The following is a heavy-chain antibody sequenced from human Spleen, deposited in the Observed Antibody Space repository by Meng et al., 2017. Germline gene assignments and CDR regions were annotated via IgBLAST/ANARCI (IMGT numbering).Heavy chain of an antibody. CDR1: GGSFSDYY. D-gene: IGHD4-11*01. CDR3: ARGSTTMAHDFDY. Sequence: QVQQQQWGAGLLKPLETLSLTCVVSGGSFSDYYWSWIRQPPGKGLEWIGEINHSGSTNYNPSLESRATISVDTSQNNLSLKLSSVTAADSAVYYCARGSTTMAHDFDYWGQGTLVTVSS. CDR2: INHSGST. V-gene: IGHV4-34*01. J-gene: IGHJ4*02.